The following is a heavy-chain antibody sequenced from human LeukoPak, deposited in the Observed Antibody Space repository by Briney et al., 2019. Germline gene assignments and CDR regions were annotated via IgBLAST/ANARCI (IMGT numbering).Heavy chain of an antibody. CDR1: GFTFSSYA. Sequence: GGSLRLSCAASGFTFSSYAMSWVRQAPGKGLEWVSAISGSGGSTYYADSVKGRFTISRDNSKNTLYLQMNSLRAEDTAVYYCAKDLAFWSGYYIRYLQHWGQGALVTVSS. D-gene: IGHD3-3*01. V-gene: IGHV3-23*01. CDR2: ISGSGGST. J-gene: IGHJ1*01. CDR3: AKDLAFWSGYYIRYLQH.